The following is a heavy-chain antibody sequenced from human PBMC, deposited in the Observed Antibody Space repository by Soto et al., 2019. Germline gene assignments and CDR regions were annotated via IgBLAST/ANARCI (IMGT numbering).Heavy chain of an antibody. CDR1: GYTFTSYG. CDR2: ISAYNGNT. J-gene: IGHJ5*02. Sequence: GASVKVSCKASGYTFTSYGISWVQQAPGQGLEWMGWISAYNGNTNYAQKLQGRVTMTTDTSTSTAYMELRSLRSDDTAMYYCARLPFKGWLRPTPWFDPWGQGTLVTVS. V-gene: IGHV1-18*01. CDR3: ARLPFKGWLRPTPWFDP. D-gene: IGHD5-12*01.